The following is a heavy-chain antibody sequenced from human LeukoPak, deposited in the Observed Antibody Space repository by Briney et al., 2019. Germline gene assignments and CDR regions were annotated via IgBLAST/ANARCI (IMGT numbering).Heavy chain of an antibody. CDR3: ARPGARSITGTPSPGTDAFDI. CDR1: GYRFTSYW. D-gene: IGHD1-20*01. J-gene: IGHJ3*02. Sequence: GESLMISCKGSGYRFTSYWIGWVRQMPGKGLEWMGIIYPGDSDTRYSPSFQGQVTISADKSISTAYLQWSSLKASDTAMYYCARPGARSITGTPSPGTDAFDIWGQGTMVTVSS. CDR2: IYPGDSDT. V-gene: IGHV5-51*01.